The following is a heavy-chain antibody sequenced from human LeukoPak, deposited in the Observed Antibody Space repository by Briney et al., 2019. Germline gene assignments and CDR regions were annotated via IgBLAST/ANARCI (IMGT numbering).Heavy chain of an antibody. D-gene: IGHD3-22*01. V-gene: IGHV1-69*06. CDR3: ARDRDYYDSSGHKFDY. Sequence: ASVTVSCKASGYTFTSYGISWVRQAPGQGLEWMGGIIPIFGTANYAQKFQGRVTITADKSTSTAYMELSSLRSEDTAVYYCARDRDYYDSSGHKFDYWGQGTLVTVSS. CDR1: GYTFTSYG. CDR2: IIPIFGTA. J-gene: IGHJ4*02.